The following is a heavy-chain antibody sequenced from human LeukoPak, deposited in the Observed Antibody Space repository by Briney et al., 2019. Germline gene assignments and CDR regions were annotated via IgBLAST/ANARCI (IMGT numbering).Heavy chain of an antibody. CDR1: GGSISSYY. D-gene: IGHD1-26*01. CDR2: IYYSGST. CDR3: ARDEWTVRANYYYYMDV. V-gene: IGHV4-59*12. Sequence: SETLSLTCTVSGGSISSYYWSWIRQPPGKGLEWIGYIYYSGSTNYNPSPKSRVTISVDTSKNQFSLKLSSVTAADTAVYYCARDEWTVRANYYYYMDVWGKGTTVTISS. J-gene: IGHJ6*03.